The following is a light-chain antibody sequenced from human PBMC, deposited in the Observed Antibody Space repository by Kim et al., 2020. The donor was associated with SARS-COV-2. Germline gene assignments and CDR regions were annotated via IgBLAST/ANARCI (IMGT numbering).Light chain of an antibody. CDR2: DVK. CDR3: SSYTATTTLV. V-gene: IGLV2-14*03. CDR1: SSDVGVYDH. J-gene: IGLJ2*01. Sequence: GQSITLACTGTSSDVGVYDHVSWYQQSPGKAPKLMIYDVKHRPSGVSNRFSGSKSGKTASLTISGLQAEDEADYYCSSYTATTTLVFGGGTQLTVL.